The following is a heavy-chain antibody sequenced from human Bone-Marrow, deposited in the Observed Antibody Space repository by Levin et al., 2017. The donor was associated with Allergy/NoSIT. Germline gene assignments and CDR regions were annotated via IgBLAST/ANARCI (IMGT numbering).Heavy chain of an antibody. D-gene: IGHD5-18*01. CDR1: EFTFSNNH. J-gene: IGHJ4*02. Sequence: GGSLRLSCAASEFTFSNNHMTWVRQAPGKGLEWVSLIYSGGSTYYADSVKGRFTISRDNTKNTLYLQMNSLRAEDTAVYYCAGHTAGDYWGQGTLVTVTS. V-gene: IGHV3-66*04. CDR3: AGHTAGDY. CDR2: IYSGGST.